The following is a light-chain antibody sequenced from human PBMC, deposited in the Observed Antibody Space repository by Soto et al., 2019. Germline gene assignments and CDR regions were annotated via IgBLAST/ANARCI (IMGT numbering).Light chain of an antibody. CDR3: QQFGLSPT. J-gene: IGKJ4*01. CDR1: QTISSTF. V-gene: IGKV3-20*01. Sequence: EIVLTQSPGTLSLSPGERATLSCRASQTISSTFLAWYRQRPGQAPRLLIDGASSRATGIPDRFSGSGSGTDFTLTISRLEPEDFAVYYCQQFGLSPTFGGGTKVEIK. CDR2: GAS.